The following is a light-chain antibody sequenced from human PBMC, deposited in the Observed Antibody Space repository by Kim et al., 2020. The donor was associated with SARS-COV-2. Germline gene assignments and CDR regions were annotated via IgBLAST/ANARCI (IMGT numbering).Light chain of an antibody. CDR1: QSIDNR. CDR3: QQSYSSPIT. J-gene: IGKJ5*01. V-gene: IGKV1-39*01. Sequence: DIQMTQSPSSLSASVGDRVTITCRASQSIDNRLNWYQHKPPGEASKLLLYGASKLHTGVPSRFIGGGSGTDFTLTISSLQPEDFGTYYCQQSYSSPITFGQGTRLEIK. CDR2: GAS.